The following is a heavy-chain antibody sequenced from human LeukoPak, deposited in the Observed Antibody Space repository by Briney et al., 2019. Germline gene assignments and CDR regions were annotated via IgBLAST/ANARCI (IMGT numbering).Heavy chain of an antibody. V-gene: IGHV1-2*02. CDR3: ASYPRYSSSPPFDY. CDR2: INPNTGGT. Sequence: ASVKVSCKASGYTFTGYYMHWVRQAPGQGLEWMGWINPNTGGTYYAEKFQGRVTMTRDTTISTAYMALTRLTSDDTAVYYCASYPRYSSSPPFDYWGQGTLVTVSS. J-gene: IGHJ4*02. CDR1: GYTFTGYY. D-gene: IGHD6-6*01.